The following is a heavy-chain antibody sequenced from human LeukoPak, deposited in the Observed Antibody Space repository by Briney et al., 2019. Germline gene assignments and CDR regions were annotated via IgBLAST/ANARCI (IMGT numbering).Heavy chain of an antibody. D-gene: IGHD3-16*01. CDR1: GYTFTSYG. J-gene: IGHJ5*02. V-gene: IGHV1-18*01. CDR2: ISAYNGNT. Sequence: GASVKVSCKASGYTFTSYGISWVRQAPGQGLEWMGWISAYNGNTNFAQNLQGRVTMTTDTSTSTAYMELRSLRSDDTAVYYCARATGSFFGNWFDPWGQGTLVTVSS. CDR3: ARATGSFFGNWFDP.